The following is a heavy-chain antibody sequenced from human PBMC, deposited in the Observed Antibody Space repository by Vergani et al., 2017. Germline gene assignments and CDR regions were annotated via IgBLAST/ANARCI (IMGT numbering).Heavy chain of an antibody. D-gene: IGHD1-26*01. J-gene: IGHJ4*02. CDR1: GFTFSSYG. CDR2: IWYDGSNK. Sequence: QVQLVESGGGVVQPGRSLRLSCAASGFTFSSYGMHWVRQAPGKGLEWVAVIWYDGSNKYYADSVKGRFTISRDNSKNTLYLQMNSLRAEDTAVYYCARDRGIVGATLYYFDYWGQGTLVTVSS. CDR3: ARDRGIVGATLYYFDY. V-gene: IGHV3-33*01.